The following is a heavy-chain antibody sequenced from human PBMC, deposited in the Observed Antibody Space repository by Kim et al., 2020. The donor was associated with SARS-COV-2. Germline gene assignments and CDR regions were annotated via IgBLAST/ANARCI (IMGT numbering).Heavy chain of an antibody. D-gene: IGHD3-16*01. CDR3: ARGGPHYYYFYMDV. CDR1: GYSFPNYW. Sequence: GESLQISCAASGYSFPNYWIGWVRQVPGRGLEWMGVVYPGDSDTQYSPSFRGRVVISADKSSSSVYLSWSSLQASDTATYYCARGGPHYYYFYMDVWGEGTAVSVS. CDR2: VYPGDSDT. V-gene: IGHV5-51*01. J-gene: IGHJ6*03.